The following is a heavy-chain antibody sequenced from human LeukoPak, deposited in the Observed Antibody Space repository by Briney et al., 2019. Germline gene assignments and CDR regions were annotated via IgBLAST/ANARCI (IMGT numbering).Heavy chain of an antibody. D-gene: IGHD2-2*02. V-gene: IGHV3-23*01. CDR3: AKDPLPAAIYVEYFQH. J-gene: IGHJ1*01. CDR1: GFTFSSYG. CDR2: ISGSGGST. Sequence: GGSLRLSCAASGFTFSSYGMSWVRQAPGKGLEWVSAISGSGGSTYYADSVKGRFTISRDNSKNTLYLQMNSLRAEDTAVYDCAKDPLPAAIYVEYFQHWGQGTLVTVSS.